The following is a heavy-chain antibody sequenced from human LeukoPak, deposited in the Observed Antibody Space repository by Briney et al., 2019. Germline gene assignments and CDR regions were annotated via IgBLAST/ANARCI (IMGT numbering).Heavy chain of an antibody. D-gene: IGHD6-19*01. CDR3: ASSRSSGWAISGY. CDR1: GGTFSSYA. Sequence: AASVKVSCKASGGTFSSYAISWVRQAPGQGLEWMGGIIPIFGTANYAQKFQGRVTITADESTSTAYMELGSLRSEDTAVYYCASSRSSGWAISGYWGQGTLVTVSS. V-gene: IGHV1-69*01. CDR2: IIPIFGTA. J-gene: IGHJ4*02.